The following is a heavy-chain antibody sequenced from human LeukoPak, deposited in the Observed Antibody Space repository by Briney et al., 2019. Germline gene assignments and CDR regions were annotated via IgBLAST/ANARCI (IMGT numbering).Heavy chain of an antibody. V-gene: IGHV3-23*01. CDR2: ISGSGGST. CDR1: GFTFSSYA. CDR3: AEDGVAAAGTYLEYFQH. J-gene: IGHJ1*01. Sequence: PGGSLRLSCAASGFTFSSYAMSWVRQAPGKGLEWVSAISGSGGSTYYADSVKGRFTISRDNSKNTLYLQMNSLRAEDTAVYYCAEDGVAAAGTYLEYFQHWGQGTLVTVPS. D-gene: IGHD6-13*01.